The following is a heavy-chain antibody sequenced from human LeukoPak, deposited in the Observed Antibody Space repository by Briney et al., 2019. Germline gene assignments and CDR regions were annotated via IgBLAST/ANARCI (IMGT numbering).Heavy chain of an antibody. CDR2: ISSSSSYI. D-gene: IGHD3-10*01. CDR3: ARDRARSGAFDI. J-gene: IGHJ3*02. CDR1: GFTFSSYS. Sequence: GGSLRLSCAASGFTFSSYSMNWVRQAPGKGLEWVSSISSSSSYIYYADSVKGRFTISRDNAKNSLYLQMNSLRAEDTAVYCCARDRARSGAFDIWGQGTMVTVSS. V-gene: IGHV3-21*01.